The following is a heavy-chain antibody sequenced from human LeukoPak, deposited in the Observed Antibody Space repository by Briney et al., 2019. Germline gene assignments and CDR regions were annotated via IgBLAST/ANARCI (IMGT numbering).Heavy chain of an antibody. CDR3: TLLAVAGTSPKSYGMDV. CDR2: ISWNSGSI. V-gene: IGHV3-9*01. Sequence: GGSLRLSCAASGFTFDDYAMHWVRQAPGKGLEWVSGISWNSGSIGYADSVKGRFTISRDNAKNSLYLQMNSLRAEDTALYYCTLLAVAGTSPKSYGMDVWGQGTTATVSS. D-gene: IGHD6-19*01. J-gene: IGHJ6*02. CDR1: GFTFDDYA.